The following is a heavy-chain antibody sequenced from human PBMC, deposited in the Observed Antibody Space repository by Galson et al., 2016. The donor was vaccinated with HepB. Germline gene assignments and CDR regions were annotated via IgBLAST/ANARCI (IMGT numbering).Heavy chain of an antibody. CDR2: IKEDGSLL. V-gene: IGHV3-7*03. J-gene: IGHJ4*01. CDR1: GFRLSGYW. CDR3: GRDTGNYYVDK. D-gene: IGHD1-7*01. Sequence: CAASGFRLSGYWMTWVRQAPGKGLEWVANIKEDGSLLAYVDSVKGRFTISRDNAKNSLYLQMNDLRAEDTALYYCGRDTGNYYVDKWGHETLVTVSS.